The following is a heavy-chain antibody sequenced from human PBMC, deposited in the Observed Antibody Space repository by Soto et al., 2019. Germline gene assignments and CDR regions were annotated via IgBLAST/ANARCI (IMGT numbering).Heavy chain of an antibody. CDR1: GYDFRIYE. J-gene: IGHJ4*01. Sequence: PGGSVRLSCGASGYDFRIYEMNWVRRAPRKGLEWLSYIGSTGSTIYYADSVKGRFTISRDDGKNSVYLQMNTLRAEDTAVYFCSRRGYSGYDWGWYFAFWVNGTPVTVSS. V-gene: IGHV3-48*03. CDR3: SRRGYSGYDWGWYFAF. CDR2: IGSTGSTI. D-gene: IGHD5-12*01.